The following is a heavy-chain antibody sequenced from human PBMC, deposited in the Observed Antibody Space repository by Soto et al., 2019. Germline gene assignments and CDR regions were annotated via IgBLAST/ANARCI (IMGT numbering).Heavy chain of an antibody. V-gene: IGHV1-2*04. CDR3: ARGSIAVAWSHYYYYGMDV. CDR1: GYTFTGYY. D-gene: IGHD6-19*01. J-gene: IGHJ6*02. CDR2: INPNSGGT. Sequence: GASVKVSCKASGYTFTGYYMHWVRQAPGQGLEWMGWINPNSGGTNYAQKFQGWVTMTRDTSISTAYMELSRLRSDDTVVYYCARGSIAVAWSHYYYYGMDVWGQGTTVTVSS.